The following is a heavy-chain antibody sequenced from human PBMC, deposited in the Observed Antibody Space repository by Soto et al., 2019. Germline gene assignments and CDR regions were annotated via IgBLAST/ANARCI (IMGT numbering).Heavy chain of an antibody. V-gene: IGHV4-4*07. Sequence: SETLSLTCTVSGGSISSYYWSWIRQPAGKGMEWIGRIHTAESTNYNPSLKSRVTMSIDTSNNQFSLKLSSLTAADTAVYYCARALSSAAGLYFDYWGQGTLVTVSS. CDR3: ARALSSAAGLYFDY. CDR2: IHTAEST. D-gene: IGHD6-13*01. CDR1: GGSISSYY. J-gene: IGHJ4*02.